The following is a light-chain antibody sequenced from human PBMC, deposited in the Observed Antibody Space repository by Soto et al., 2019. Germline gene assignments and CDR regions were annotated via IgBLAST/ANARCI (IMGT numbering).Light chain of an antibody. J-gene: IGKJ1*01. Sequence: DIQMTQSPSSVSASVGDRVTIACRASQGISSRLAWYQQKPGTPPKLLIYAASTLHSGVPPGFSGSGSGTDFSLTISRLQPEDFATYYCQQANTFPWTFGQGTKVGIK. CDR3: QQANTFPWT. CDR2: AAS. CDR1: QGISSR. V-gene: IGKV1-12*01.